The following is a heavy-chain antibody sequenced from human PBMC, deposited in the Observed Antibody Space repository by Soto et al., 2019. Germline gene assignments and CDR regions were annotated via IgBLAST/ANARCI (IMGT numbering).Heavy chain of an antibody. CDR1: GFTFSSYA. Sequence: GESLKISCAASGFTFSSYAMSWVRQAPGKGLEWVSAISGSGGSTYYADSVKGRFTISRDNSKNTLYLQMNSLRAEDTAVYYCAKRNPQLGGNFDYWGQGTLVTVSS. V-gene: IGHV3-23*01. D-gene: IGHD6-6*01. CDR2: ISGSGGST. J-gene: IGHJ4*02. CDR3: AKRNPQLGGNFDY.